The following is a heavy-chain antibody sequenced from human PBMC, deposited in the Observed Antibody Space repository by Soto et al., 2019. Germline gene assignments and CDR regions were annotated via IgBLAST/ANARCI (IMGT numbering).Heavy chain of an antibody. V-gene: IGHV3-23*01. J-gene: IGHJ6*02. CDR1: GFSFISYA. CDR3: TKGGVRFLEWLGDV. CDR2: ISDSGGRT. D-gene: IGHD3-3*01. Sequence: GGSLRLSCAASGFSFISYAMSWVRQVPGKRLEWVSSISDSGGRTFYAESVEGRFTISRDDSTSTLFLQMNSLRAEDTAIYYCTKGGVRFLEWLGDVWGQGTTVTVSS.